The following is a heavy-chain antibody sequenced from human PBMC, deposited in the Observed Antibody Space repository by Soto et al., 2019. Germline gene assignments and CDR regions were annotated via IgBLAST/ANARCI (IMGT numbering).Heavy chain of an antibody. J-gene: IGHJ4*02. CDR2: ISSSGSFM. D-gene: IGHD1-7*01. CDR1: GFSFSSDS. V-gene: IGHV3-21*01. Sequence: GGSLRLSCGASGFSFSSDSMGWVRQAPGKGLEWVSSISSSGSFMNYADSVKGRFTISRDNAKNSLYLQMSGLKDEDTAVYYCARDPPTGTTLDWADSWGQGTLVTVSS. CDR3: ARDPPTGTTLDWADS.